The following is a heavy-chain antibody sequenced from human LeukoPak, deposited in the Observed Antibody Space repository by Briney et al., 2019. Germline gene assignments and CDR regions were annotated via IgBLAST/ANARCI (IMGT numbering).Heavy chain of an antibody. CDR2: VSTTGST. D-gene: IGHD4-17*01. V-gene: IGHV4-61*02. J-gene: IGHJ5*02. CDR3: ATLPGGVTTPNPS. CDR1: GGSISSGRYY. Sequence: SETLSLTCTVSGGSISSGRYYWSWIRQPVGKGLEWIGRVSTTGSTNYNPSLKSRVTISLDTSKNQFSLKLTSVTAADTAVYYCATLPGGVTTPNPSWGQGTLVTVSS.